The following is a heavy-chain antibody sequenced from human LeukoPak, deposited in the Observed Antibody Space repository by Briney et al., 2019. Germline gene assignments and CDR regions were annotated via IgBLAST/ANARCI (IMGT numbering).Heavy chain of an antibody. V-gene: IGHV4-34*01. D-gene: IGHD3-10*01. J-gene: IGHJ4*02. CDR1: GGSFSGYY. Sequence: SETLSLTCAVYGGSFSGYYWSWIRQPPGKGLEWIGEINHSGSTNYNPSLKSRVTISVDTSKNQCSLKPSSVTAADTAVYYFATADRITMVRGVRPIDYWGQGTLVTVSS. CDR3: ATADRITMVRGVRPIDY. CDR2: INHSGST.